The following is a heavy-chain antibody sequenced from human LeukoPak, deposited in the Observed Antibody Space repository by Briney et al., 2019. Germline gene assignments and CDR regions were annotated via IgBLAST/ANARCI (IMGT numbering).Heavy chain of an antibody. CDR3: AKDWGSSGWYNWFDP. V-gene: IGHV3-30*18. CDR1: GFTIGNYG. Sequence: GTSLRLSCVVSGFTIGNYGMHWVHQAPDKGLEWVAMISHDGGSEHYGDSVKGRFTISRDISKNTLYLHMSSLRVEDTAVYYCAKDWGSSGWYNWFDPWGQGTLVTVSS. D-gene: IGHD6-19*01. CDR2: ISHDGGSE. J-gene: IGHJ5*02.